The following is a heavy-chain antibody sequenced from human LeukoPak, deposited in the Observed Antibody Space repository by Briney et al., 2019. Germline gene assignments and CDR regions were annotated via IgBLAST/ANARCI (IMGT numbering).Heavy chain of an antibody. CDR1: RFTFSDYN. CDR3: AKVQEMSTILPPFHY. V-gene: IGHV3-23*01. J-gene: IGHJ4*02. D-gene: IGHD5-24*01. CDR2: ISGSGATI. Sequence: GGSLRLSCAASRFTFSDYNMNWVRQAPGKGLQWVSAISGSGATIYYADSVKGRFTISRDNSKNTLYLQMNSLRAEDTAIYYCAKVQEMSTILPPFHYWGQGTLVTVSS.